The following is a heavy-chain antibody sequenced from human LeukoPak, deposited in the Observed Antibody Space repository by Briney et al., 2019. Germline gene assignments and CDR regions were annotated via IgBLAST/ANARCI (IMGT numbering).Heavy chain of an antibody. J-gene: IGHJ4*02. CDR2: ISSSSDTI. CDR3: ARGDYNFDS. Sequence: GGSLRLSCVASGFTFTNYAMNWFRQASGKGLEWVSYISSSSDTIYYADSMKGRFTISRDNAKNSLYLQMNSLRAEDTAVYYCARGDYNFDSWGQGTLVTVSS. CDR1: GFTFTNYA. V-gene: IGHV3-48*01. D-gene: IGHD4-11*01.